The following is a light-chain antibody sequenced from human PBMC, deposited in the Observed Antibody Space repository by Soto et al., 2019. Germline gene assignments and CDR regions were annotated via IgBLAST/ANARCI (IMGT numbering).Light chain of an antibody. J-gene: IGKJ1*01. Sequence: PSTLSASIGDRVTIPCRASESINSWLAWYQQKPGKAPKLLIYKASTLESGVPSRFSGSGSGTEFTLTISSLQPEDFATYYFQQYNSYSEALGQGTKVDIK. CDR1: ESINSW. CDR2: KAS. CDR3: QQYNSYSEA. V-gene: IGKV1-5*03.